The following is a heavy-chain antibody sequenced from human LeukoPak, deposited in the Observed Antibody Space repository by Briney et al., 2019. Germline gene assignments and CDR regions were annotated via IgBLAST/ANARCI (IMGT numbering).Heavy chain of an antibody. Sequence: GGSLRLSCAASGFTFSDYYMSWIRQAPGKGLEWVSYISSSGSTIYYADSVKGRFTISRDNAKNSLYLQMNSLRAEDTAVYYCARDVRANRPWSYYYYYYMDVWGKGTTVTVSS. D-gene: IGHD2-8*01. CDR1: GFTFSDYY. V-gene: IGHV3-11*04. CDR2: ISSSGSTI. J-gene: IGHJ6*03. CDR3: ARDVRANRPWSYYYYYYMDV.